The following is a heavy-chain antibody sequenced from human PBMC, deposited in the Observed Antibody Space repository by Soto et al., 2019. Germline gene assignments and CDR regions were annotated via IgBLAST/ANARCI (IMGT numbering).Heavy chain of an antibody. V-gene: IGHV3-30*18. Sequence: GGSLRLSCAASGFTFSSYGMHWVRQAPGKGLEWVAVISYDGSNKYYADSVKGRFTISRDNSKNTLYLQMNSLRAEDTAVYYCAKAQYYDSSGSWGQGTLVTVSS. D-gene: IGHD3-22*01. CDR3: AKAQYYDSSGS. J-gene: IGHJ5*02. CDR2: ISYDGSNK. CDR1: GFTFSSYG.